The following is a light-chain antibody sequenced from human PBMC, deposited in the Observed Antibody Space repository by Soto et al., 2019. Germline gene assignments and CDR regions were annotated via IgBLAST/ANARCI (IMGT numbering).Light chain of an antibody. CDR3: QQFDDSVT. Sequence: EIVMTQYPATLSVPPGQRATLSCRASESVSTNLAWYQQKPGQAPRLLIYGASTRATGIPARFSGSGSGTDFTLTISRLEPEDSAVYYCQQFDDSVTFGQGTRLEIK. CDR1: ESVSTN. CDR2: GAS. V-gene: IGKV3-15*01. J-gene: IGKJ5*01.